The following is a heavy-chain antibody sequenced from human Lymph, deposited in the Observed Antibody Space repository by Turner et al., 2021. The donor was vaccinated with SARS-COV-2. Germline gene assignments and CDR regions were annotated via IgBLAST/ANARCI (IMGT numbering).Heavy chain of an antibody. CDR1: GGSFSGYY. Sequence: QVQLQQWGAGLLKPSETLSLTCDVYGGSFSGYYWGWIRQPPGKGLEWIGEINHSGSTNYNPSLKSRVTISVDTSKNQFSLKLSSVTAADTAVYYCARGGVDTAMVRYYYYGMDVWGQGTTVTVSS. CDR2: INHSGST. CDR3: ARGGVDTAMVRYYYYGMDV. V-gene: IGHV4-34*01. J-gene: IGHJ6*02. D-gene: IGHD5-18*01.